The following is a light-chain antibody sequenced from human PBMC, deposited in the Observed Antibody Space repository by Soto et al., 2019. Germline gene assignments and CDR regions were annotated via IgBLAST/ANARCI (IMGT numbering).Light chain of an antibody. CDR2: ATS. J-gene: IGKJ1*01. CDR3: QKAYSTPWK. CDR1: QSISTY. V-gene: IGKV1-39*01. Sequence: DIQITHSPSSLSASVVDRVTITFLASQSISTYLHWYQQKPGTAPKLLIYATSNLQSGVPSRFSGSGSGTAFTLTINSLQPEDSATYYCQKAYSTPWKFGQGTKVDIK.